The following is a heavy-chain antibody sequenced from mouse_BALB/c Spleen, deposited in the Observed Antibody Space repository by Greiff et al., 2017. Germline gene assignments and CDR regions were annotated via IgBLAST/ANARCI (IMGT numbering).Heavy chain of an antibody. CDR2: IYPYNGGT. D-gene: IGHD2-4*01. V-gene: IGHV1S29*02. CDR1: GYTFTDYN. CDR3: ARGGDDYGVAYWYFDV. J-gene: IGHJ1*01. Sequence: EVKLQQSGPELVKPGASVKISCKASGYTFTDYNMHWVKQSHGKSLEWIGYIYPYNGGTGYNQKFKSKATLTVDNSSSTAYMELRSLTSEDSAVYYCARGGDDYGVAYWYFDVWGAGTTVTVSS.